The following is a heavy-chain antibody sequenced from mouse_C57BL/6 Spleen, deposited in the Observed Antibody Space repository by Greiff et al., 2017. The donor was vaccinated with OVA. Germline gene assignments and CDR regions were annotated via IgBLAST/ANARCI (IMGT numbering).Heavy chain of an antibody. CDR1: GFAFTNYL. D-gene: IGHD4-1*01. V-gene: IGHV1-54*01. CDR3: ARGSWDRPFAY. CDR2: INPGSGGT. Sequence: QVQLQQSGAELVRPGTSVKVSCKASGFAFTNYLIEWVKQRPGQGLEWIGVINPGSGGTNYNEKFKGKATLTADKSSSTAYMQLSSLTSEDSAVYFCARGSWDRPFAYWGQGTLVTVSA. J-gene: IGHJ3*01.